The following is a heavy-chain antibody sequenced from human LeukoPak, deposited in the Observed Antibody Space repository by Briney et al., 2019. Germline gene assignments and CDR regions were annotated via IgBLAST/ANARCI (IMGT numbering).Heavy chain of an antibody. V-gene: IGHV4-39*07. CDR1: GGSVSRNSDY. CDR3: ARAVGATSLFDY. J-gene: IGHJ4*02. CDR2: IYYGGST. Sequence: KPSETLSLNCTVSGGSVSRNSDYWGWIRQPPGKGLEWIGSIYYGGSTYYNPSLKSRVTISVDTSKNQFSLMVSSVTVADTGVYYCARAVGATSLFDYWGQGTLVTVSS. D-gene: IGHD1-26*01.